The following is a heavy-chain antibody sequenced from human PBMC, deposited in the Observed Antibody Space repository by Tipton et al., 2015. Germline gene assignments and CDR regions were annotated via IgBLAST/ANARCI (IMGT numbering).Heavy chain of an antibody. CDR1: GYSFTSYW. J-gene: IGHJ5*02. CDR2: IYPGDSNT. CDR3: ARRYCSSTNCYWFDP. D-gene: IGHD2-2*01. V-gene: IGHV5-51*01. Sequence: VQLVQSGAVVKKPGESLKISCKGSGYSFTSYWIGWVRQMPGKGLEWMGIIYPGDSNTKYSPSFEGQVTISADKSISTAYLQWSSLKASDTGMYYCARRYCSSTNCYWFDPWGQGTLVTVSS.